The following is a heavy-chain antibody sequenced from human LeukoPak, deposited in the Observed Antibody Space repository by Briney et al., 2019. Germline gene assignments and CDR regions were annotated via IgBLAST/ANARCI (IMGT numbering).Heavy chain of an antibody. V-gene: IGHV1-46*01. J-gene: IGHJ4*02. Sequence: ASVKVSCKASGYTFTSYYMHWVRQAPGQGLEWMGIINPSGGSTSYAQKFQGRVTMTRDTSTSTVYMELSSLRSDDTAVYYCARRKYDYVWGSYRYYFDYWGQGTLVTVSS. D-gene: IGHD3-16*02. CDR3: ARRKYDYVWGSYRYYFDY. CDR2: INPSGGST. CDR1: GYTFTSYY.